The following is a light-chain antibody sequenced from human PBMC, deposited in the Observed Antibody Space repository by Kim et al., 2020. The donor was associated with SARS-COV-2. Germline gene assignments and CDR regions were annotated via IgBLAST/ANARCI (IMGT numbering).Light chain of an antibody. CDR1: QSVSSSY. J-gene: IGKJ1*01. Sequence: SPGERPTRSCSASQSVSSSYLAWYQQTPGQAPRLLIYGASSRATGTPYRFSGSPSATAFTLTISRLEPEDFAVYYCQQYGSFTRTFGQGTKVDIK. CDR3: QQYGSFTRT. V-gene: IGKV3-20*01. CDR2: GAS.